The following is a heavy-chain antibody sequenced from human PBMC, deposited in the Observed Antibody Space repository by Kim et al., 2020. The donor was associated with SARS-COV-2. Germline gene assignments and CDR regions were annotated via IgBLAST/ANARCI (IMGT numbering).Heavy chain of an antibody. Sequence: GGSLRLSCAASGFTFSSYWMSWVRQAPGKGLEWVANIKQDGSEKYYVDSVKGRFTISRDNAKNSLYLQMNSLRAEDTAVYYCASHILSYYDTFYGMDVWGQGTTVTVSS. CDR1: GFTFSSYW. J-gene: IGHJ6*02. D-gene: IGHD3-9*01. CDR3: ASHILSYYDTFYGMDV. CDR2: IKQDGSEK. V-gene: IGHV3-7*03.